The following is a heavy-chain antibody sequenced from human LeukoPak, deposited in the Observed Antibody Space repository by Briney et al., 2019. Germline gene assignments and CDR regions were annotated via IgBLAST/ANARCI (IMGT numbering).Heavy chain of an antibody. CDR1: GGSISSSSYY. CDR2: IYYSGST. Sequence: SETLSLTCTVSGGSISSSSYYWGWIRQPPGKGLEWIGSIYYSGSTYYNPSLKSRVTISGDTSKNQFSLRLSSVTAADTAVYSCARHKDAAMVTTFDFWGQGTLVTVSS. V-gene: IGHV4-39*01. J-gene: IGHJ4*02. CDR3: ARHKDAAMVTTFDF. D-gene: IGHD5-18*01.